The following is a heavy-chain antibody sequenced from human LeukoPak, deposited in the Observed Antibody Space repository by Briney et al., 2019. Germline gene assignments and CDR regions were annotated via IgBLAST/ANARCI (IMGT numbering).Heavy chain of an antibody. J-gene: IGHJ4*02. CDR1: GGSISSYY. D-gene: IGHD1-1*01. V-gene: IGHV4-39*01. CDR3: ARGDNWNDFDY. Sequence: PETLSLTFTVSGGSISSYYWSWIRQPPGKGLEWIGSIYYSGSTYYNPSLKSRVTISVDTSKNQFSLKLSSVTAADTAVYYCARGDNWNDFDYWGQGTLVTVSS. CDR2: IYYSGST.